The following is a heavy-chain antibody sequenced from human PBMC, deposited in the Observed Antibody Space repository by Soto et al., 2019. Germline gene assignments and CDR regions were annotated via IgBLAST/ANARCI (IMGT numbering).Heavy chain of an antibody. J-gene: IGHJ4*02. D-gene: IGHD3-16*01. V-gene: IGHV3-72*01. CDR1: GFTFSDYY. CDR2: SRNKANSYNT. Sequence: EVQLVQSGGGLVQPGGFLRLSCAASGFTFSDYYMDWVRQVPEKGLEWLGRSRNKANSYNTEYAPSVKGRFSISRDDSKDSMYLQMKSLKSEDSAVYYCARDTGGSYEYWGQGALVTVSS. CDR3: ARDTGGSYEY.